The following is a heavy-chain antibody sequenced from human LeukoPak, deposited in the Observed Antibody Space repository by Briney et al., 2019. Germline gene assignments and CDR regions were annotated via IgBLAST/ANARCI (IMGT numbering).Heavy chain of an antibody. Sequence: PGGSLRLSCAASGFTVSSNYMSWVRQAPGKGLEWVSVIYSGGSTYYADSVKGRFTISRDNSKNTLYLQMNSLRAEDTAVYYCARYRSGSSMFDHWGQGTLVTVSS. J-gene: IGHJ4*02. CDR1: GFTVSSNY. V-gene: IGHV3-66*01. D-gene: IGHD1-26*01. CDR2: IYSGGST. CDR3: ARYRSGSSMFDH.